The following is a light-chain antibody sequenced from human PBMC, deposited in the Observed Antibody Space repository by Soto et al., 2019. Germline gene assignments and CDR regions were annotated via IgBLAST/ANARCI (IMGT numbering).Light chain of an antibody. CDR1: QSVSSY. J-gene: IGKJ5*01. CDR2: DAS. V-gene: IGKV3-11*01. CDR3: QQRSNWPLG. Sequence: EIVLTQSPATLSLSPGERATLSCRASQSVSSYLAWYQQKPGQAPRILIYDASNRATGIPARFSGSGSGTDFTLTISSLEPEDFAVYYCQQRSNWPLGFGQGTRLEIK.